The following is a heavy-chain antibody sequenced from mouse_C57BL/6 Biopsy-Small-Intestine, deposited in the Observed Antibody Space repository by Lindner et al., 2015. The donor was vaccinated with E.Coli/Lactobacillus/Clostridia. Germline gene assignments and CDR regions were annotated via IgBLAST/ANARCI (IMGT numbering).Heavy chain of an antibody. D-gene: IGHD2-1*01. V-gene: IGHV1-80*01. J-gene: IGHJ4*01. CDR3: ASRGYGNLYAMDY. Sequence: VQLQESGAELVKPGASVKISCKASGYAFSSYWMNWVKQRPGKGLEWIGQIYPGDGDTNYNGKFKGKATLTADKSSSTAYMQLSSLTSEDSAVYFCASRGYGNLYAMDYWGQGTSVTVSS. CDR2: IYPGDGDT. CDR1: GYAFSSYW.